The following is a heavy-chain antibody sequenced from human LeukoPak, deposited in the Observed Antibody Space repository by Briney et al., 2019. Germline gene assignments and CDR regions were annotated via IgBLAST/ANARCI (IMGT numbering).Heavy chain of an antibody. CDR2: IIPIFGTA. CDR1: GGTFSSYA. V-gene: IGHV1-69*13. D-gene: IGHD6-13*01. J-gene: IGHJ4*02. CDR3: ARDSPRAYSSSWYLFDY. Sequence: SVKVSCKASGGTFSSYAISWVRQAPGQGLEWMGGIIPIFGTANYAQKFQGRVTVTADESTSTAYMELSSLRSEDTAVYYCARDSPRAYSSSWYLFDYWGQGTLVTVSS.